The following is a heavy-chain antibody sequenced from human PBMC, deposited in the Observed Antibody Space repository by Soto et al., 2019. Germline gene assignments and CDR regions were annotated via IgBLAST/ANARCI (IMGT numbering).Heavy chain of an antibody. V-gene: IGHV3-23*01. J-gene: IGHJ4*02. Sequence: DVQVLESGGGLVQPGGSLRLSCAPSGFTFSVSDMTWVLQAPGKGLEWVSSISISGDAAYYEDSVKGRFTISRDNSKNTLYLQMSSLRAEDTAVYYGAKLVSQANFDSWARGGLVTVSS. CDR1: GFTFSVSD. CDR2: ISISGDAA. CDR3: AKLVSQANFDS. D-gene: IGHD2-15*01.